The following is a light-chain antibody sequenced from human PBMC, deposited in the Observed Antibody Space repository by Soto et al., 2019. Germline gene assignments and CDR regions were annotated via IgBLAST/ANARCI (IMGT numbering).Light chain of an antibody. CDR1: QSVSSS. V-gene: IGKV3-20*01. CDR3: EQYGSSPRT. Sequence: DIGVTQSPGTLSLSPVERATLSCGASQSVSSSLAWYQQKPGQAPRLLIYGASTRATGIPARFSGSGSGTDFTLTISRLEPEDFAVYYCEQYGSSPRTFGQGTKVDIK. CDR2: GAS. J-gene: IGKJ1*01.